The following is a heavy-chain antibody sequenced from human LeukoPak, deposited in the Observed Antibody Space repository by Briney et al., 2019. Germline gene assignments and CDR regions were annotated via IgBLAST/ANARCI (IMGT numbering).Heavy chain of an antibody. J-gene: IGHJ6*03. CDR1: GGSISSHY. Sequence: SETLSLTCTVSGGSISSHYWSWIWQPPGKGLEWIGYIYYSGSTNYNPSLKSRVTISVDTSKNQFSLKLSSVTAADTAVYYCARDVFVVVPAAIPYYYYYMDVWGKGTTVTVSS. CDR2: IYYSGST. D-gene: IGHD2-2*01. CDR3: ARDVFVVVPAAIPYYYYYMDV. V-gene: IGHV4-59*11.